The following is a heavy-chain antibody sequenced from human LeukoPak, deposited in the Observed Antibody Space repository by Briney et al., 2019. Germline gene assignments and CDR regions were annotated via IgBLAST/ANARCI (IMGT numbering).Heavy chain of an antibody. V-gene: IGHV5-51*01. Sequence: GESLKNSCKGSGYSFTSYWIGWVRQMPGKGLEWMGIIYPGDSDTRYSPSFQGQVTISADKSISTAYLQWSSLKASDTAMYYCARHNKGYSYGYASGYYYYYMDVWGKGTTVTVSS. CDR3: ARHNKGYSYGYASGYYYYYMDV. D-gene: IGHD5-18*01. CDR1: GYSFTSYW. CDR2: IYPGDSDT. J-gene: IGHJ6*03.